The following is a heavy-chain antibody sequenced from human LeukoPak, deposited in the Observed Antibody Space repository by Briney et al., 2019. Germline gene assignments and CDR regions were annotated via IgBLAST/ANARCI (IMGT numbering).Heavy chain of an antibody. CDR3: ARDMIVPAAIGADYYYYGMDV. D-gene: IGHD2-2*01. CDR2: ISRSPSST. V-gene: IGHV3-11*06. Sequence: PGGSLRLSCAASGFTFTDYYMNWFRQAPGKGLEWVSYISRSPSSTNYAHSVKGRFTISRDNAKNSLYLQMDSLRAEDTAVYYCARDMIVPAAIGADYYYYGMDVWGQGTTVTVSS. J-gene: IGHJ6*02. CDR1: GFTFTDYY.